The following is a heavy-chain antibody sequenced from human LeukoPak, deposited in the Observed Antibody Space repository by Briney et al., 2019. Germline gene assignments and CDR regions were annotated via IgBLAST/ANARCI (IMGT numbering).Heavy chain of an antibody. V-gene: IGHV1-46*01. Sequence: ASVKVSCKASGYTFTGYYVHWVRQGPGQGLEWMGIINPSGGSTSYAQKFQGRVTMTRDTSTSTVYMDLSSLRSEDTAVYYCARGAFGFDYYYGMDVWGQGTTVTVSS. CDR2: INPSGGST. J-gene: IGHJ6*02. D-gene: IGHD3-16*01. CDR1: GYTFTGYY. CDR3: ARGAFGFDYYYGMDV.